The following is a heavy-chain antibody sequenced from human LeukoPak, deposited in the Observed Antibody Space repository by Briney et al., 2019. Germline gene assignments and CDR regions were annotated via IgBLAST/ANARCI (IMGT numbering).Heavy chain of an antibody. CDR3: ARSCLWCMLYYYYGMDV. CDR1: GGSFSGYY. Sequence: SETLSLTCAVYGGSFSGYYWSWIRQPPGKGLEWIGEINHSGSTNYNPSLKSRVTISVDTSKNQFSLKLSSVTAADTAVYYCARSCLWCMLYYYYGMDVWGQGTTVTVSS. D-gene: IGHD2-8*01. J-gene: IGHJ6*02. V-gene: IGHV4-34*01. CDR2: INHSGST.